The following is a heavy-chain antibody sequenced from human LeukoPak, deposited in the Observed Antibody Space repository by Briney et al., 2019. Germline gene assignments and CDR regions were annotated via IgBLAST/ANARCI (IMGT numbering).Heavy chain of an antibody. CDR1: GFTFGDYA. J-gene: IGHJ6*03. CDR3: TTHCSSTSCYTGYYYYYMDV. CDR2: IRSKAYGGTT. Sequence: GGSLRLSCTASGFTFGDYAMSWVRQAPGKGLEWVGFIRSKAYGGTTEYAASVKGRFTISRDDSKSIAYLQMNSLKTEDTAVYYCTTHCSSTSCYTGYYYYYMDVWGKGTTVTVSS. D-gene: IGHD2-2*02. V-gene: IGHV3-49*04.